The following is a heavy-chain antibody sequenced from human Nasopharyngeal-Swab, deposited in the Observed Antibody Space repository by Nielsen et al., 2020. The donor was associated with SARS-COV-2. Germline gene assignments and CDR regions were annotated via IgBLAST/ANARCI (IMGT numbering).Heavy chain of an antibody. D-gene: IGHD1-1*01. J-gene: IGHJ6*02. Sequence: VRQAPGKGLEWVAVIWYDGSNKYYADSVKGRFTISRDNSKNTLYLQMNSLRAEDTAVYYCTTGTTGNPTYYYYYGMDVWGQGTTVTVS. CDR3: TTGTTGNPTYYYYYGMDV. CDR2: IWYDGSNK. V-gene: IGHV3-33*01.